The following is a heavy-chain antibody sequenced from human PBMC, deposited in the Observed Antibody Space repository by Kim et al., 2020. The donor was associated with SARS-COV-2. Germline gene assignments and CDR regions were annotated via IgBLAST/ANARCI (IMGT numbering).Heavy chain of an antibody. CDR1: GYTFTSYD. CDR2: MNPNSGNT. D-gene: IGHD3-9*01. Sequence: ASVKVSCKASGYTFTSYDINWVRQATGQGLEWMGWMNPNSGNTGYAQKFQGRVTMTRNTSISTAYMELSSLRSEDTAVYYCARPDLPYDILTGYPEDYGMDVWGQGTTVTVSS. V-gene: IGHV1-8*01. J-gene: IGHJ6*02. CDR3: ARPDLPYDILTGYPEDYGMDV.